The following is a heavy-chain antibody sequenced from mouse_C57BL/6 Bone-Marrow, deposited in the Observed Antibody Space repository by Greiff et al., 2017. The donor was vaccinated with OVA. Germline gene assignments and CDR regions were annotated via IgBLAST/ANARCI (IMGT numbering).Heavy chain of an antibody. Sequence: DVHLVESGGGLVKPGGSLKLSCAASGFTFSSYAMSWVRQTPEKRLEWVATISDGGSYTYYPDNVKGRFTISRDNAKNNLYLQMSHLKSEDTAMYYCARDRGIVTFYFDYWGQGTTLTVSS. D-gene: IGHD2-5*01. CDR3: ARDRGIVTFYFDY. CDR1: GFTFSSYA. V-gene: IGHV5-4*01. CDR2: ISDGGSYT. J-gene: IGHJ2*01.